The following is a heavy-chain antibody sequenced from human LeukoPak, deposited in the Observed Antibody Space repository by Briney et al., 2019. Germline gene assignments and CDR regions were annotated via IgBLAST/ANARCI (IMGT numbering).Heavy chain of an antibody. D-gene: IGHD2-2*01. CDR2: IDWDDNK. V-gene: IGHV2-70*04. CDR3: ARTPRSTYYDY. Sequence: ESGPALVKPTQTLTLTCTFSGFSLSTNGMRVSWIRRPPGKALEWLARIDWDDNKFYSTSLKTRLTISKDTARNQVVLTMTNMDPVDTATYYCARTPRSTYYDYWGQGTLVTVSS. CDR1: GFSLSTNGMR. J-gene: IGHJ4*02.